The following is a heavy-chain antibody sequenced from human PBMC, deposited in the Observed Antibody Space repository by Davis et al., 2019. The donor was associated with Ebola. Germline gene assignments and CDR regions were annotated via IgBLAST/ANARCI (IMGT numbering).Heavy chain of an antibody. Sequence: GGSLRLSCAASGFTFSDYYMSWVRQAPGKGLEWVSAISGSGDTTYYADSVKGRFTISRDNAKNSLYLQMNSLRVEDTAVYYCATERETTPAGDHWGQGTLVTVSS. D-gene: IGHD2-2*01. J-gene: IGHJ4*02. V-gene: IGHV3-11*04. CDR1: GFTFSDYY. CDR2: ISGSGDTT. CDR3: ATERETTPAGDH.